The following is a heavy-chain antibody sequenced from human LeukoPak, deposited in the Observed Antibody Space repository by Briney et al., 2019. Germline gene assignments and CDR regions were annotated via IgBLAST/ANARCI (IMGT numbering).Heavy chain of an antibody. Sequence: ASVTVSCKPSGYPFTTYEINWVRQAAGQGLEWMGWVHPNSGSTAYAQKFQGRVTMTRDTSISTAYMELTGLRSDDTAVYFCARGPRNDPWGQGTLVTVSS. D-gene: IGHD1-14*01. CDR3: ARGPRNDP. V-gene: IGHV1-8*01. CDR2: VHPNSGST. J-gene: IGHJ5*02. CDR1: GYPFTTYE.